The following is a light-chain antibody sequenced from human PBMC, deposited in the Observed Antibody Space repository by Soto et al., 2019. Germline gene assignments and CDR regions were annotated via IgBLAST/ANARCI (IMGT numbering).Light chain of an antibody. CDR1: QSVSNNY. J-gene: IGKJ1*01. CDR3: QQYGGSPWT. V-gene: IGKV3-20*01. Sequence: EIVLTQSPGTLSLSPGEGATLSCRASQSVSNNYLAWYQQIPGQAPRLLLYDAFSRATGIPDRFSGSGSGTDFTLTISRLEPEDFAVYYCQQYGGSPWTFGQGTKVEIK. CDR2: DAF.